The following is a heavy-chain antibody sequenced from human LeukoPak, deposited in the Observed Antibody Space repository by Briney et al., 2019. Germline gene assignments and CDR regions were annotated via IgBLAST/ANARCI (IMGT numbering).Heavy chain of an antibody. CDR1: GYSISSGYY. Sequence: PSETLSLTCSVSGYSISSGYYWGWIRQPPGKGLEWIGIIYHSGNSYYNPSLKSRVTISIDTYENQFSLKLSSVTAADTAVYYCMSNYLQGGYFFDHWSQGALVTVSS. D-gene: IGHD2/OR15-2a*01. J-gene: IGHJ4*02. CDR3: MSNYLQGGYFFDH. CDR2: IYHSGNS. V-gene: IGHV4-38-2*02.